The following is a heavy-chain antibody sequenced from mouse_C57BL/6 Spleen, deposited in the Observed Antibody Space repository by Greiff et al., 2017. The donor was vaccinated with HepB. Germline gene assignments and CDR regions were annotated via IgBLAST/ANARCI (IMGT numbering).Heavy chain of an antibody. Sequence: VQLQQSGAELVRPGASVKLSCTASGFNIKDDYMHWVKQRPEQGLEWIGWIDPENGDTEYASKFQGKATITADTSSNTAYLQLSSLTSEDTAVYYCTLTTVVAPFAYWGQGTLVTVSA. D-gene: IGHD1-1*01. CDR2: IDPENGDT. V-gene: IGHV14-4*01. CDR1: GFNIKDDY. CDR3: TLTTVVAPFAY. J-gene: IGHJ3*01.